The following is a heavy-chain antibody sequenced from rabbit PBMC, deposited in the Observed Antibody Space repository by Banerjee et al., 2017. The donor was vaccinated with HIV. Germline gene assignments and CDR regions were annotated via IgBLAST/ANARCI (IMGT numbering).Heavy chain of an antibody. D-gene: IGHD6-1*01. J-gene: IGHJ6*01. CDR1: GFSFSSSYS. Sequence: QEQLVESGGDLVKPEGFLTLTCTASGFSFSSSYSMFWVRQAPGKGLEWIACIYAGSSGSTYYASWAKGRFTISKTSSTTVTLQMTSLTAADTATYFCARAVYGYGWDLWGPGTLVTVS. V-gene: IGHV1S45*01. CDR2: IYAGSSGST. CDR3: ARAVYGYGWDL.